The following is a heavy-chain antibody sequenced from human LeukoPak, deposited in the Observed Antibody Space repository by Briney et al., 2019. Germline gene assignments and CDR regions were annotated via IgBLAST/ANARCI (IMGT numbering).Heavy chain of an antibody. CDR1: GYTFTSYY. V-gene: IGHV1-46*01. CDR2: INPSGGST. Sequence: ASVKVSCKASGYTFTSYYMHWVRQAPGQGLEWMGIINPSGGSTSYAQKFQGRVTMTRDMSTSTVYMELSRLRSEDTAVYYCARTTEGGYTYDYFYYYYMDVWGKGTTVTISS. D-gene: IGHD5-18*01. CDR3: ARTTEGGYTYDYFYYYYMDV. J-gene: IGHJ6*03.